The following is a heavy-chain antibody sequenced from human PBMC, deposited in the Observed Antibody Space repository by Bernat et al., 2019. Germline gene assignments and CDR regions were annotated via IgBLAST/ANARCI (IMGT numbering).Heavy chain of an antibody. Sequence: QVQLVQSGAEVKKPGASVKVSCKASGYTFTGYYMHWVRQAPGQGLEWMGWINPNSGGTNYAQKFQGWVTMTRDTSISTAYMELSRLRSDDTAVYYCARGASVASSWYEIREVFMSGMDVWGQGTTVTVSS. CDR1: GYTFTGYY. J-gene: IGHJ6*02. D-gene: IGHD6-13*01. CDR2: INPNSGGT. CDR3: ARGASVASSWYEIREVFMSGMDV. V-gene: IGHV1-2*04.